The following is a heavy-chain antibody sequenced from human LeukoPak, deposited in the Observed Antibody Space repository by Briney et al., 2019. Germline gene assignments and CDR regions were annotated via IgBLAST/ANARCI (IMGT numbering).Heavy chain of an antibody. V-gene: IGHV3-48*02. CDR2: ISSGSNAI. Sequence: GGSLRLSCAASGFTFSSYGMHWVRQAPGKGLEWVSYISSGSNAIYYVDSVKGRFTISRDNAKNSLYLQMNSLRDEDTAVYYCAKDRGSGSYYSFHIWGQGTMVTVSS. CDR3: AKDRGSGSYYSFHI. CDR1: GFTFSSYG. D-gene: IGHD1-26*01. J-gene: IGHJ3*02.